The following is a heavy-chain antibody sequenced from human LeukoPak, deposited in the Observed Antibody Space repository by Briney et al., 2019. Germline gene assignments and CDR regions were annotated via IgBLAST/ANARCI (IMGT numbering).Heavy chain of an antibody. V-gene: IGHV3-9*01. CDR1: GFTFDDYA. J-gene: IGHJ4*02. CDR2: ISWNSGSI. CDR3: AKDGYSYGNFDY. D-gene: IGHD5-18*01. Sequence: GGSLRLSCAASGFTFDDYAMHWVRQAPGKGLEWVSGISWNSGSIGYADSVKGRFTISRDNAKNSLYLQMNSLRAEDTALYYCAKDGYSYGNFDYWGQGTPVTVSS.